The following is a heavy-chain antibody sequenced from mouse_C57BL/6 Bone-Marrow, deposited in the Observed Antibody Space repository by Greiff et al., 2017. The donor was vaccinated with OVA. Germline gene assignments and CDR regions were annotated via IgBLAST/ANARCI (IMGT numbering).Heavy chain of an antibody. CDR2: INPYNGGT. V-gene: IGHV1-19*01. Sequence: VQLQQSGPVLVKPGASVKMSCKASGYTFTDYYMNWVKQSHGKSLEWIGVINPYNGGTSYNQKFKGKATLTVDKSSSTAYMELNSLTSEDSAVYYCASSTTVVDAMDYWGQGTSVTVSS. J-gene: IGHJ4*01. CDR3: ASSTTVVDAMDY. D-gene: IGHD1-1*01. CDR1: GYTFTDYY.